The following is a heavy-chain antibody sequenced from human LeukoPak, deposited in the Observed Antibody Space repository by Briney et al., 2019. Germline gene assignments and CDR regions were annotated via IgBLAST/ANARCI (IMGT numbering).Heavy chain of an antibody. Sequence: ASVTVSCTASGYTFTSYYMHWVRQAPGQGLEWMGIINPSGGSTSYAQKFQGRVTMTRDTSTSTVYMELSSLRSEDTAVYYCARVSDGHYFDYWGQGTLVTVSS. CDR3: ARVSDGHYFDY. CDR1: GYTFTSYY. V-gene: IGHV1-46*01. CDR2: INPSGGST. J-gene: IGHJ4*02.